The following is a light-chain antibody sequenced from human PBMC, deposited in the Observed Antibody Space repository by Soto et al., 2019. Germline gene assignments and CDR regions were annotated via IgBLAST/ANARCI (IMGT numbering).Light chain of an antibody. CDR3: QQYHNWPPQYT. Sequence: EIVMTQSPASLSVSPGDEATLSCRASHSVASNVAWYQQKPGQGPRLLIHGASTRAVGVPARFSGSLSGTDFTLTISSLQSEDFAVYYCQQYHNWPPQYTFGQGTKLQIK. V-gene: IGKV3-15*01. J-gene: IGKJ2*01. CDR2: GAS. CDR1: HSVASN.